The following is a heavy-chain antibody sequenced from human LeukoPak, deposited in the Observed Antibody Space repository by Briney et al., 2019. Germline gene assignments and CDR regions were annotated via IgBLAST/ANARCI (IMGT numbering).Heavy chain of an antibody. CDR3: ARGTAMVKTHPFDY. J-gene: IGHJ4*02. V-gene: IGHV4-59*01. CDR1: GGSISSYY. CDR2: IYDSGST. D-gene: IGHD5-18*01. Sequence: SETLSLTCTVSGGSISSYYWSWIRQPPGKGLDWFGYIYDSGSTNYNPSLKSRVTISVDTSKNQFSLKLSSVTAADTAVYYCARGTAMVKTHPFDYWGQGTLVTVSS.